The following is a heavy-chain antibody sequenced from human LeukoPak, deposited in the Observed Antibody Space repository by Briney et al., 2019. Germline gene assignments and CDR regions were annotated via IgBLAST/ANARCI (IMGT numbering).Heavy chain of an antibody. Sequence: GGSLRLSCAASGFTFSSYSMNWVRQAPGKGLEWVSSISSSSSYIYYADSVKGRFTISRDNAKNSLYLQMNSLKAEDTAVYYCARDNLYYDILTGYYNLDYWGQGTLVTVSS. CDR2: ISSSSSYI. D-gene: IGHD3-9*01. CDR1: GFTFSSYS. CDR3: ARDNLYYDILTGYYNLDY. V-gene: IGHV3-21*01. J-gene: IGHJ4*02.